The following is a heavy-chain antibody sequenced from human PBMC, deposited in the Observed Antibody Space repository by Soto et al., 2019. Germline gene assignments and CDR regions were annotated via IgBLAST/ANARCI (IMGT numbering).Heavy chain of an antibody. Sequence: PGWALRLSCEGSGFTFSGYGMHWVRQAPGKGLEWVAVLSYYGTKEYYEVSVNGRFTISRDNSKNTLYLQMNSLRLEDTAVYFCAKEDPSGRYSLDYWGQGSQVTVSS. CDR2: LSYYGTKE. D-gene: IGHD1-26*01. CDR3: AKEDPSGRYSLDY. J-gene: IGHJ4*02. V-gene: IGHV3-30*18. CDR1: GFTFSGYG.